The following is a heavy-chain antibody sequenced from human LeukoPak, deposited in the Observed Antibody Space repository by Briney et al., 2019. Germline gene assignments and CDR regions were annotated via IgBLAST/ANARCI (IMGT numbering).Heavy chain of an antibody. CDR1: GYTFTSYD. D-gene: IGHD5-12*01. CDR3: AREGAHSGYHDFDY. J-gene: IGHJ4*02. Sequence: ASVKVSCKASGYTFTSYDISWVRQAPGQGLEWMGWISPYNGNTNYAQNLQGRVTVTADTSTSTTHMELRSLRSDDTAVYYCAREGAHSGYHDFDYWGQGTLVTVSS. CDR2: ISPYNGNT. V-gene: IGHV1-18*01.